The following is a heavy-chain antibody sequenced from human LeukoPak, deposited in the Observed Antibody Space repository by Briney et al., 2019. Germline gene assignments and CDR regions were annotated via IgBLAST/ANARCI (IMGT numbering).Heavy chain of an antibody. CDR1: GLTFSRYA. CDR2: ISESGSGT. V-gene: IGHV3-23*01. Sequence: GGSLRLSCAVSGLTFSRYAMSWVRQAPGKGLEWVSAISESGSGTYYADSVKGRFTSSRDNSKDTLSLQMNSLRAEDTAVYYCAKDIAQGYTFGSIEQDYWGQGTLVTVSS. D-gene: IGHD5-18*01. J-gene: IGHJ4*02. CDR3: AKDIAQGYTFGSIEQDY.